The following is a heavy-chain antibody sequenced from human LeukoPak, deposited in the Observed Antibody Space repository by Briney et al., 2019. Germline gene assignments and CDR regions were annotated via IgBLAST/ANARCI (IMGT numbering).Heavy chain of an antibody. CDR2: IIPILGIA. V-gene: IGHV1-69*04. Sequence: SVKVSCKASGGTFSSYAISWVRQAPGQGLEWMGRIIPILGIANYAQKFQGRVTITADKSTSTAYMELSSLRSEDTAVYYCARAAGPARAYYDFWSGFYGMDVWGQGTTVTVSS. J-gene: IGHJ6*02. D-gene: IGHD3-3*01. CDR3: ARAAGPARAYYDFWSGFYGMDV. CDR1: GGTFSSYA.